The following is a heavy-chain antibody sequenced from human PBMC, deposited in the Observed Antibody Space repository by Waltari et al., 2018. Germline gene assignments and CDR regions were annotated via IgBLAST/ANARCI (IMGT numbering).Heavy chain of an antibody. Sequence: QVKRQEAGPGLVKPSETLSPTGTVPGGSISNYSGGGIGRPAGRGLAGMGRVYTSENTTSNPSLKSRVTMSVDTSKNQFSLKLNSVTAADTAVYYCARENRGRSYSHFDYWGQGTLVTVSS. J-gene: IGHJ4*02. D-gene: IGHD1-26*01. CDR1: GGSISNYS. CDR2: VYTSENT. CDR3: ARENRGRSYSHFDY. V-gene: IGHV4-4*07.